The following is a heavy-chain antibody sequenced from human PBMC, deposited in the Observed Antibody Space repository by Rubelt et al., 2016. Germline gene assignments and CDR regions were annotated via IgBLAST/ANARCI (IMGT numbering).Heavy chain of an antibody. Sequence: QVQLQQWGAGLLKPSETLSLTCAVYGGSFSGYYWSWIRQPPGKGLEWIGEINHSGSTNYNLSLKSRVTISVDTSKNQFSLKLSSVTAADTAVYYCARVYLGGTEDTNSHDAFDIWGQGTMVTVSS. V-gene: IGHV4-34*01. D-gene: IGHD2-15*01. J-gene: IGHJ3*02. CDR1: GGSFSGYY. CDR3: ARVYLGGTEDTNSHDAFDI. CDR2: INHSGST.